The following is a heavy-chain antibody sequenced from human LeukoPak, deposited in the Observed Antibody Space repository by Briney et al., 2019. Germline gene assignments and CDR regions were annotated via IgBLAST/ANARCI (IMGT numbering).Heavy chain of an antibody. V-gene: IGHV4-4*09. CDR3: ARHDAGIAARPFDN. CDR2: FHASGPT. J-gene: IGHJ4*02. D-gene: IGHD6-6*01. CDR1: GGSISTYY. Sequence: SETLSLTCTVSGGSISTYYWSWIRRPPGKGLEWIAYFHASGPTNYNPSLKSRITISVHTSKNQFSLKLSSVTAEDTAVYYCARHDAGIAARPFDNWGQGPLVTVSS.